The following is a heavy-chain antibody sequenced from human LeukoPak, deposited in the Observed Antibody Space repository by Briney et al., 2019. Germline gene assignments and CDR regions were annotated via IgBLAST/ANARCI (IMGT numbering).Heavy chain of an antibody. V-gene: IGHV4-31*03. Sequence: SETLSLTCTVSGGSISSGGYHWSWIRQHPGKGLEWIGYIYYSGSTYYNPSLKSRVTISVDTSKNQFSLKLSSVTAADTAVYYCARGIQFDYWGQGTLVTVSS. CDR2: IYYSGST. CDR3: ARGIQFDY. J-gene: IGHJ4*02. CDR1: GGSISSGGYH.